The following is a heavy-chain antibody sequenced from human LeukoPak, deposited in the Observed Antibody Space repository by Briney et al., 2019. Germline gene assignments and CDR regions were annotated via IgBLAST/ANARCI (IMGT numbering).Heavy chain of an antibody. D-gene: IGHD6-19*01. CDR1: GGSISSGGYY. V-gene: IGHV4-30-2*02. Sequence: SQTLSLTCTVSGGSISSGGYYWSWIRQPPGKGLEWIGYIYHSGSTYYNPSLDSRVTISIDTSKNQFSLKVSSVTAADTAVYYCATMYSSGWYYFDFWGLGTLVTVSS. CDR3: ATMYSSGWYYFDF. J-gene: IGHJ4*02. CDR2: IYHSGST.